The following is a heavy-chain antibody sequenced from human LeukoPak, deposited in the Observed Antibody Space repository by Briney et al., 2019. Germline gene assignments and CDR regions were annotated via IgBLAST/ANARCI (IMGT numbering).Heavy chain of an antibody. V-gene: IGHV3-23*01. D-gene: IGHD3-22*01. J-gene: IGHJ4*02. Sequence: GGSLRLSCAVSGITLSNYGMSWVRQAPGKGLEWVAGISDRGSRTNYADSVKGRFTISTDHPKSTLYLQMNSLRAEDTAVYFCAKRGVVIRVILVGFHKEAYYFDSWGQGALVNVSS. CDR2: ISDRGSRT. CDR3: AKRGVVIRVILVGFHKEAYYFDS. CDR1: GITLSNYG.